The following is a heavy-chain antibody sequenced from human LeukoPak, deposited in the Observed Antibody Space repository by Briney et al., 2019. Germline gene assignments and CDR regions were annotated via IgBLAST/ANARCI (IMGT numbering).Heavy chain of an antibody. CDR3: ARDRITMIVVVKDYGMDV. CDR1: GFTFSSYA. CDR2: ISYDGSNK. Sequence: PGGSLRLSCAASGFTFSSYAMHWVRQAPGKGLEWVAVISYDGSNKYYADSVKGRFTISRDNSKNTLYLQMNSLRAEDTAVYYCARDRITMIVVVKDYGMDVWGQGTTVTVSS. D-gene: IGHD3-22*01. J-gene: IGHJ6*02. V-gene: IGHV3-30-3*01.